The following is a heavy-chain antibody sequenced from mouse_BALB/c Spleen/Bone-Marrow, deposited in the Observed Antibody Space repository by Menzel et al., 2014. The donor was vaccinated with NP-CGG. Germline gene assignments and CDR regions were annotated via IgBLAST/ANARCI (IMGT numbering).Heavy chain of an antibody. Sequence: EVNVVESGAELVKPGASVKLSCTASGFNIKDTCIHWVKQRPEQGLEWIGRIDPANGNTKYDPKFQGKATITADTSSNTAYLHLSSLTSEDTAVYYCARYRYYGSSGWDYWGQGTSVTVSS. J-gene: IGHJ4*01. V-gene: IGHV14-3*02. D-gene: IGHD1-1*01. CDR1: GFNIKDTC. CDR2: IDPANGNT. CDR3: ARYRYYGSSGWDY.